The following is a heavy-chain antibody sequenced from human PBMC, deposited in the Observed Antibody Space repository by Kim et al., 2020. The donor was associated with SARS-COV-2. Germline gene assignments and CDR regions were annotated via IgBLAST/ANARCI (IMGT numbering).Heavy chain of an antibody. V-gene: IGHV1-24*01. J-gene: IGHJ6*02. CDR3: ATGVAVAGRSSDYYYYYGMDV. CDR1: GYTLTELS. D-gene: IGHD6-19*01. Sequence: ASVKVSCKVXGYTLTELSMHWVRQAPGKGLEWMGGFDPEDGETIYAQKFQGRVTMTEDTSTDTAYMELSSLRSEDTAVYYCATGVAVAGRSSDYYYYYGMDVWGQGTTATVSS. CDR2: FDPEDGET.